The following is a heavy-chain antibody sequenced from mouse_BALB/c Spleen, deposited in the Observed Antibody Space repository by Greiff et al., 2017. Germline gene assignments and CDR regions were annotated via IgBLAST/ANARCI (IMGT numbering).Heavy chain of an antibody. V-gene: IGHV5-12-1*01. CDR3: ARPADGYFDY. CDR1: GFAFSSYD. CDR2: ISSGGGST. D-gene: IGHD2-3*01. Sequence: EVMLVESGGGLVKPGGSLKLSCAASGFAFSSYDMSWVRQTPEKRLEWVAYISSGGGSTYYPDTVKGRFTISRDNAKNTLYLQMSSLKSEDTAMYYCARPADGYFDYWGQGTTLTVSS. J-gene: IGHJ2*01.